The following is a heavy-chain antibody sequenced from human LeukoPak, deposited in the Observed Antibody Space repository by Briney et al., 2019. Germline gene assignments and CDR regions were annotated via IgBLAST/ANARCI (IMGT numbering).Heavy chain of an antibody. Sequence: ASVKVSCKASGYTFISYGISWVRQAPGQGLEWMGWISGDNGNTNYAQKLQGRVTMTTDTPTSSAYMELRSLRSDDTAVYYCARAGAAVTTHFDLWGQGTLVTVSS. V-gene: IGHV1-18*01. J-gene: IGHJ4*02. D-gene: IGHD4-17*01. CDR2: ISGDNGNT. CDR1: GYTFISYG. CDR3: ARAGAAVTTHFDL.